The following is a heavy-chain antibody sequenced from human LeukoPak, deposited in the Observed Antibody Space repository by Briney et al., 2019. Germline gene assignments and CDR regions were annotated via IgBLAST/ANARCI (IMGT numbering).Heavy chain of an antibody. CDR3: ARDGYNYGLDRFDS. Sequence: SETLSLTCIVSVGCLTSSAYYWGWLRQPPGKGLEWIGSIYYPGTTYYNPSLKSRVTISVDTYKNQFSLRLSSVTAADTAMYYCARDGYNYGLDRFDSWGQGTLVTVSS. J-gene: IGHJ4*02. D-gene: IGHD1-1*01. CDR1: VGCLTSSAYY. V-gene: IGHV4-39*07. CDR2: IYYPGTT.